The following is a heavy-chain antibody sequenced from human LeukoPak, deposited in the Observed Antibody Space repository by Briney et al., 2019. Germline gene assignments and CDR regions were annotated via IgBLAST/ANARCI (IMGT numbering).Heavy chain of an antibody. CDR3: AKLDSSSSSY. J-gene: IGHJ4*02. D-gene: IGHD6-13*01. V-gene: IGHV3-30*18. CDR2: ISYDGTNK. CDR1: GFTFSSYG. Sequence: GGSLRLSCAASGFTFSSYGMHWVRQAPGKELEWVAFISYDGTNKYYADSVKGRFTISRDNSKNTLYLQMNSLRAEDTAVYYCAKLDSSSSSYWGQGTLVTISS.